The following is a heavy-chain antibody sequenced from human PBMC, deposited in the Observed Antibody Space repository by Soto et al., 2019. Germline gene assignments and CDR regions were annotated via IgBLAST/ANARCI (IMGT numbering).Heavy chain of an antibody. V-gene: IGHV4-61*08. J-gene: IGHJ2*01. Sequence: QVQLQESGPGLVKPSETLSLTCTVSDSGGSVSTGVHYWSWIRQPPGKGLEWIGYIYYSGSTNYNPSLKSRVTISVDTSKNQFSLKLTSVTAADTAVYYCARGYYTSWYWFDRWGRGTLVTVSS. CDR2: IYYSGST. D-gene: IGHD6-13*01. CDR1: DSGGSVSTGVHY. CDR3: ARGYYTSWYWFDR.